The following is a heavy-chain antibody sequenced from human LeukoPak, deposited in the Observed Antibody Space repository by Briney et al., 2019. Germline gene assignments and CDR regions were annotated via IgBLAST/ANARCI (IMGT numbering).Heavy chain of an antibody. J-gene: IGHJ4*02. D-gene: IGHD2-15*01. V-gene: IGHV3-23*01. CDR2: ISGSGGST. Sequence: PGGSLRLSCAASGFIFSSYAISWLRQPPGKGLEWVSAISGSGGSTYYADSVKGRFTISRDNSKNTLYLQMNSLRAEDTAVYYCAKWDIVVVVAADANFDYWGQGTVVTVSS. CDR1: GFIFSSYA. CDR3: AKWDIVVVVAADANFDY.